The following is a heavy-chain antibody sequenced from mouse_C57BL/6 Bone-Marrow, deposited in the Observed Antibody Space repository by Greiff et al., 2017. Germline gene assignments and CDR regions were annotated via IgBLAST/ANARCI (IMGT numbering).Heavy chain of an antibody. D-gene: IGHD4-1*01. J-gene: IGHJ4*01. V-gene: IGHV5-4*01. CDR3: ARDGANWVFYYAMDY. Sequence: EVQLQESGGGLVKPGGSLKLSCAASGFTFSSYAMSWVRQTPEKRLEWVATISDGGSYTYYPDNVKGRFTISRDNAKNNLYLQMSHLKSEDTAMYYCARDGANWVFYYAMDYWGQGTSVTVSS. CDR1: GFTFSSYA. CDR2: ISDGGSYT.